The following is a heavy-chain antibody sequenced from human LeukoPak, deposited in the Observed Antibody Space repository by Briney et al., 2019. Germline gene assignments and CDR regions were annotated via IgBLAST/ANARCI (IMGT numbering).Heavy chain of an antibody. D-gene: IGHD3-3*01. J-gene: IGHJ6*03. CDR3: ARTGEWLSHYYYYYYMDV. CDR1: GGSISSSSYY. CDR2: IYYSGST. V-gene: IGHV4-39*07. Sequence: KPSETLSLTCTVSGGSISSSSYYWGWIRQPPGKGLEWIGSIYYSGSTYYNPSLKGRVTISVDTSKNQFSLKLSSVTAADTAVYYCARTGEWLSHYYYYYYMDVWGKGTTVTVSS.